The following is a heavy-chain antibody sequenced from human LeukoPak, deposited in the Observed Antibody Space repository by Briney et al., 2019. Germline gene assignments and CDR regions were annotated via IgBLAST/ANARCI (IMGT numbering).Heavy chain of an antibody. CDR2: ISAYNGNT. D-gene: IGHD2-2*01. CDR1: GGRLSAPA. CDR3: ARRLAEGYCSSTSCLYFDY. J-gene: IGHJ4*02. V-gene: IGHV1-18*01. Sequence: GSVKVSCKASGGRLSAPAINWVRQAPGQGLEWMGWISAYNGNTNYPQKLQGRVSMTTDTSTSTAYMELRSLRSDDTAVYYCARRLAEGYCSSTSCLYFDYWGRGTLVTVSS.